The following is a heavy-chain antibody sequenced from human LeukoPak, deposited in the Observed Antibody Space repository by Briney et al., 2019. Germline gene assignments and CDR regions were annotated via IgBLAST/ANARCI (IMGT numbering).Heavy chain of an antibody. J-gene: IGHJ4*02. D-gene: IGHD1-7*01. CDR1: GGSISSYY. CDR3: ARGDPGELSTSFDY. Sequence: SETLSLTCTVSGGSISSYYWSWIRQPAGKGLEWIGRIYTSGSTNYNPSLKSRVTMSVDTSKNQFSLKLSSVTAADTAVYYCARGDPGELSTSFDYWGQGTLVTVSS. V-gene: IGHV4-4*07. CDR2: IYTSGST.